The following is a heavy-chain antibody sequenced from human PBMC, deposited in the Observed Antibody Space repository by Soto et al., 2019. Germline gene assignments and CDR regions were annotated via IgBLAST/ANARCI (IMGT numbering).Heavy chain of an antibody. CDR3: ARLVGNRWFDS. Sequence: QVQLQQSGPGLVKPSQTLSLTCAISGDSVSNIDAVWNWIRQSPSRGLEWLGRTYYRSRWHNEYALSVKSRMTINPDTSRNQFSLQLSSVTPEATAGYYCARLVGNRWFDSWGQGTRVTVSS. D-gene: IGHD6-6*01. CDR1: GDSVSNIDAV. J-gene: IGHJ5*01. V-gene: IGHV6-1*01. CDR2: TYYRSRWHN.